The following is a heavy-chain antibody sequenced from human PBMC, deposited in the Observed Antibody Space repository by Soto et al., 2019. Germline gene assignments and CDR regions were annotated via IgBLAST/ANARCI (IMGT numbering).Heavy chain of an antibody. CDR3: ARDRADSSGYYPLDY. V-gene: IGHV4-31*03. CDR2: IYYSGST. CDR1: GGSISSGGYY. Sequence: QVQLQESGPGLVKPSQTLSLTCTVSGGSISSGGYYWSWIRQHPGKGLEWIGYIYYSGSTYYNPSLKSRVTISVDTSKNQFSLKRSSVTAADTAVYYCARDRADSSGYYPLDYWGQGTLVTVSS. D-gene: IGHD3-22*01. J-gene: IGHJ4*02.